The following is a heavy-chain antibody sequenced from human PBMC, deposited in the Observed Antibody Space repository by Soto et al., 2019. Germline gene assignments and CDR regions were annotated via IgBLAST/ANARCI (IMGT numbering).Heavy chain of an antibody. CDR3: ARYGVEVKGDWFDP. J-gene: IGHJ5*02. CDR1: GGTFSSYA. CDR2: IIPIFGTA. V-gene: IGHV1-69*12. D-gene: IGHD2-21*01. Sequence: QVQLVQSGAEVKKLGSSVKVSCKASGGTFSSYAISWVRQAPGQGLEWMGGIIPIFGTANYAQKFQGRVTITADESTSTAYMELSSLRSEDTAVYYCARYGVEVKGDWFDPWGQGTLVTVSS.